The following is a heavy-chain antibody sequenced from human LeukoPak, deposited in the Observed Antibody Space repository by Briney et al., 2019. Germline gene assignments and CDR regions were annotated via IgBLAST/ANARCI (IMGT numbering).Heavy chain of an antibody. CDR2: INHSGST. CDR1: GGSIGSSNW. J-gene: IGHJ4*02. CDR3: ARRRPRYYYGSGSQPKETYYFDY. V-gene: IGHV4-4*02. Sequence: SETLSLTCAVSGGSIGSSNWWSWVRQPPGKGLEWIGEINHSGSTNYNPSLKSRVTISVDTSKNQFSLKLSSVTAADTAVYYCARRRPRYYYGSGSQPKETYYFDYWGQGTLVTVSS. D-gene: IGHD3-10*01.